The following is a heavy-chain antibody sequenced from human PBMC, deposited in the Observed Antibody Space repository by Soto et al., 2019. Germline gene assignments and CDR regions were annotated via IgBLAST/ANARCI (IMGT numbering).Heavy chain of an antibody. CDR2: ISYDGSHK. D-gene: IGHD3-16*01. CDR1: GFTFSSYG. Sequence: QVQLVESGGGVVQPGRSLRLSCAASGFTFSSYGFHWVRQAPGKGLEWVAVISYDGSHKYYTDSVKGRFTISRDNSKNTVSLQMNNLRPDDTAVYYCAKDAGEPRDPPLYNWFDPWGLGTLVTVSS. J-gene: IGHJ5*02. CDR3: AKDAGEPRDPPLYNWFDP. V-gene: IGHV3-30*18.